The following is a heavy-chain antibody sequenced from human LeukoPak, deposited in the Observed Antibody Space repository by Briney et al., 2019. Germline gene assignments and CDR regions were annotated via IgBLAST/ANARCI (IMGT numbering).Heavy chain of an antibody. CDR1: GYTFTGYY. CDR3: ARDRVDFHDRSGFVVVASDI. Sequence: ASVKVSCKASGYTFTGYYMHWVRQAPGQRLEWMGWINAGNGNTKYSQKFQGRVTITRDTSASTAYMELFSLRSEDTAVYYCARDRVDFHDRSGFVVVASDIWGQGTMVTVSS. J-gene: IGHJ3*02. V-gene: IGHV1/OR15-3*02. D-gene: IGHD3-22*01. CDR2: INAGNGNT.